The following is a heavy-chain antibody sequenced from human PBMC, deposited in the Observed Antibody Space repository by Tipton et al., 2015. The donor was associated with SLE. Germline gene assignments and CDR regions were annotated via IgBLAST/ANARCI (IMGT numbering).Heavy chain of an antibody. V-gene: IGHV4-38-2*01. CDR3: ARGVRIAVVKGWYFDL. CDR1: GYSISSTSY. D-gene: IGHD6-19*01. CDR2: IYHSGNT. J-gene: IGHJ2*01. Sequence: GLVKPSETLSLTCVVSGYSISSTSYWGWIRQPPGMGLEWIGSIYHSGNTYYNPSLKSRVTISIDTSKNQFALEVNSVTAADTAVYYCARGVRIAVVKGWYFDLWGRGTLVTVSS.